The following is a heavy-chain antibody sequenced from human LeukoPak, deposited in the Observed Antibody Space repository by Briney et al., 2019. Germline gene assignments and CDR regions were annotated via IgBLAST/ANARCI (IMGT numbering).Heavy chain of an antibody. Sequence: GGSLRLSCAASGFTVSSNYMSWVRQAPGKGLEWVSVIYSGGSTYYADSVKGRFTISRDNSKNTLYLQMNSLRAEDTAVYYCAKDSRDSSFDYWGQGTLVTVSS. CDR2: IYSGGST. CDR1: GFTVSSNY. J-gene: IGHJ4*02. V-gene: IGHV3-53*05. D-gene: IGHD3-22*01. CDR3: AKDSRDSSFDY.